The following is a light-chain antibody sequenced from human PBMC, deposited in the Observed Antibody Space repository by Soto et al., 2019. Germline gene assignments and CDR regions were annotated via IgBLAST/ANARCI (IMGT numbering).Light chain of an antibody. CDR3: QQYENYWT. CDR1: QTISSW. CDR2: KAS. V-gene: IGKV1-5*03. Sequence: DIQMTQSPSTLSGSVGDRVTITCRASQTISSWLAWYQQKPGKAPKLLIYKASTLKSGVPSRFSGSGSGTEFTLTISSLQPDDFATYYCQQYENYWTFGQGTKV. J-gene: IGKJ1*01.